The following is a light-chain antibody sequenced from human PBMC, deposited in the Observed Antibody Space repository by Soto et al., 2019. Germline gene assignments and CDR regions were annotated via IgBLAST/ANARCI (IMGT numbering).Light chain of an antibody. CDR1: SSNIGSNT. CDR2: RNN. CDR3: AAWDDSLNGPV. V-gene: IGLV1-44*01. J-gene: IGLJ2*01. Sequence: QSVLTQPPSASGTPGQRVTISCSGSSSNIGSNTVNWYQQLPGTAPKLLIYRNNQRPSGVPDRFSGSKSGPSASLAISGLQSEDEADYYCAAWDDSLNGPVFGGGTQLTVL.